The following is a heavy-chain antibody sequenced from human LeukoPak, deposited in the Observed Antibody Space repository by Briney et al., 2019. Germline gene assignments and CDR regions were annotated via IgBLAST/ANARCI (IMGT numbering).Heavy chain of an antibody. Sequence: PSETLSLTCAVYGGSFSGYYWSWIRQPPGKGLEWIGEINHSGSTNYNPSLKSRVTISVDTSKNQFSLKLSSVTAADTAVYYCARGYCSSTSCYTHYYYGMDVWGQGTTVTVSS. D-gene: IGHD2-2*02. CDR3: ARGYCSSTSCYTHYYYGMDV. J-gene: IGHJ6*02. V-gene: IGHV4-34*01. CDR1: GGSFSGYY. CDR2: INHSGST.